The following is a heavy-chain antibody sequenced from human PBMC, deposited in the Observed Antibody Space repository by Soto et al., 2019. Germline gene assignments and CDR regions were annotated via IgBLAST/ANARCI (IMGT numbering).Heavy chain of an antibody. CDR2: IIPIFGTA. D-gene: IGHD5-12*01. CDR1: GGTFSSYA. Sequence: ASVKVSCKASGGTFSSYAISWVRQAPGQGLEWMGGIIPIFGTANYAQKFQGRVTITADESTSTAYMELSSLRSEDTAVYYCASLGRDGYNLHYYYYGMDVWGQGTTVTVSS. CDR3: ASLGRDGYNLHYYYYGMDV. V-gene: IGHV1-69*13. J-gene: IGHJ6*02.